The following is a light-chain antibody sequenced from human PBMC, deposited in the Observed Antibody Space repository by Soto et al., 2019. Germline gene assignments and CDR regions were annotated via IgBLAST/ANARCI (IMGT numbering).Light chain of an antibody. J-gene: IGKJ5*01. Sequence: TLSCRASQSVSYYLAWYQQKPGQAPRLLIYDASSRATGVPDRFSGSGSGTEFTLTISSLQPGDFATYYCQQYDSYPYTFGQGTRLEIK. V-gene: IGKV3D-15*01. CDR1: QSVSYY. CDR3: QQYDSYPYT. CDR2: DAS.